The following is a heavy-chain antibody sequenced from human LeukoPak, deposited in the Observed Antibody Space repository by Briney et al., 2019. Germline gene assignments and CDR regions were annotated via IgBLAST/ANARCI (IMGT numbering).Heavy chain of an antibody. CDR1: EFTFSSYS. CDR2: ISRSISTM. Sequence: RGSLRLSCAASEFTFSSYSMNWVRQAPGKGLEWISFISRSISTMYYADSVKGRFTISRDNAKNSVYLQMNSLRTEDTAVYYCARGARATLGKDYYYGMDVWGQGTTVTVSS. CDR3: ARGARATLGKDYYYGMDV. D-gene: IGHD2-15*01. V-gene: IGHV3-48*01. J-gene: IGHJ6*02.